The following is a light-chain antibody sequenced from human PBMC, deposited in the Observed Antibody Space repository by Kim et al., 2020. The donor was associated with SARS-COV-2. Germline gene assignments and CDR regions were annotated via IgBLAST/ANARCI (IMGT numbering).Light chain of an antibody. Sequence: DIQMTQSPSSLSASVGDRVTITCRASQSISNYLAWYQQKPGKVPKLLIYAASTLQSGVPSRFSGSGSGTDFTLIISSLQPEDDATYFCQKYNSAPLTFGGGTKVDIK. CDR2: AAS. CDR1: QSISNY. J-gene: IGKJ4*01. V-gene: IGKV1-27*01. CDR3: QKYNSAPLT.